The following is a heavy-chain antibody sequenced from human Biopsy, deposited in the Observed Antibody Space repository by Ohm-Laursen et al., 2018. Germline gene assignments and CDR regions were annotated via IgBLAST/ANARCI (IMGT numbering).Heavy chain of an antibody. CDR2: IKQDGSEK. V-gene: IGHV3-7*01. Sequence: SLRLSCSASGFTFADYWMNWVRRAPGKGLDWVANIKQDGSEKNYVDSVKGRFTITRDNANNSLYLQMNSLRVEDTAVYYCARPKSRRALDVWGQGTMVTVSS. J-gene: IGHJ3*01. D-gene: IGHD2-2*01. CDR1: GFTFADYW. CDR3: ARPKSRRALDV.